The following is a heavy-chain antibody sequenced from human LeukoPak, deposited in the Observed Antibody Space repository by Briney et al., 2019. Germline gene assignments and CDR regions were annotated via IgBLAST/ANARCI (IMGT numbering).Heavy chain of an antibody. CDR2: ISWNSGSI. Sequence: GGSLRLSCAASGFTFDDYAMHWVRQAPGKGLEWVSGISWNSGSIGYADSVKGRFTISRDNAKNSLYLQMNSLRAEDTALYYCAKDRSLTGYTFDYWGQGTLVTVSS. D-gene: IGHD3-9*01. CDR1: GFTFDDYA. CDR3: AKDRSLTGYTFDY. V-gene: IGHV3-9*01. J-gene: IGHJ4*02.